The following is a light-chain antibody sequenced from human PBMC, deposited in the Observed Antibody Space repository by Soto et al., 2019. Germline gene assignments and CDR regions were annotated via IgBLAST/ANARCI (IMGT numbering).Light chain of an antibody. CDR2: GNA. J-gene: IGLJ3*02. CDR3: QSFDTSLNTRV. V-gene: IGLV1-40*01. Sequence: QSVLTQPPSVSGAPGQRVTISCTGSSSNIGAGYDVHWYQQLPGTAPKLLISGNANRPSGVPDRFSGSKSGTSASLAITGLQADDEADYCCQSFDTSLNTRVFGGGTKLTVL. CDR1: SSNIGAGYD.